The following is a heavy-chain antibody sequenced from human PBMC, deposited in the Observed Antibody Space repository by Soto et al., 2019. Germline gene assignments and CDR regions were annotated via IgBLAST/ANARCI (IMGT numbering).Heavy chain of an antibody. V-gene: IGHV4-61*01. J-gene: IGHJ4*02. CDR2: IFYNGTA. CDR3: ARIGGWYDIDF. CDR1: GGSVSSGSFH. Sequence: VQLQQSGPGLVKPSETLSLTCSVSGGSVSSGSFHWSWIRESPGKGLQFIGSIFYNGTANYSPSLKNRVTISIDTSQSQFSLKLVSVAAADTAVYYCARIGGWYDIDFWGQGNLVTGSS. D-gene: IGHD6-19*01.